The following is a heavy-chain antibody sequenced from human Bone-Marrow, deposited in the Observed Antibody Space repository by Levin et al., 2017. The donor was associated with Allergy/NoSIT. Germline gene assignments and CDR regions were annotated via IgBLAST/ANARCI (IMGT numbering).Heavy chain of an antibody. CDR3: ARDSTAYGV. J-gene: IGHJ4*02. CDR2: VYHSGIT. CDR1: GGSISSYY. Sequence: SETLSLTCTVSGGSISSYYWSWIRQTPGKGLEWIGYVYHSGITNYNPSLKSRVTMSVDTSTNQFSLNLSSVTAADTAVYYCARDSTAYGVWGQGCLVTVSS. V-gene: IGHV4-59*01. D-gene: IGHD6-25*01.